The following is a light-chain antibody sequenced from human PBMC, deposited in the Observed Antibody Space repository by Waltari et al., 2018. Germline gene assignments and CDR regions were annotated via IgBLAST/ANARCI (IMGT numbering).Light chain of an antibody. CDR1: TRDVGSYDL. Sequence: QSALTQPASVSGTPGQSITISCSGTTRDVGSYDLASWYQQHPGEAPKLLICEVFKRPPDTSSRFSGAKSGSTASLTISGLQPEDEADYYCCSYAGRGTYVFGSGTKVTVL. J-gene: IGLJ1*01. CDR2: EVF. CDR3: CSYAGRGTYV. V-gene: IGLV2-23*02.